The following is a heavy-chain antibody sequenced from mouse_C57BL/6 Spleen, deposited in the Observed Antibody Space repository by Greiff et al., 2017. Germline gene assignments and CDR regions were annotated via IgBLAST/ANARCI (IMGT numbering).Heavy chain of an antibody. V-gene: IGHV1-74*01. J-gene: IGHJ3*01. CDR3: AIYYGSSYSWFAY. Sequence: QVQLQQPGAELVKPGASVKVSCKASGYTFTSYWMHWVKQRPGQGLEWIGRIHPSDSDTNYNQKFKGKATLTVDKSSSTAYMQLSSLKSEDSAVYYCAIYYGSSYSWFAYWGQGTLVTVSA. CDR1: GYTFTSYW. CDR2: IHPSDSDT. D-gene: IGHD1-1*01.